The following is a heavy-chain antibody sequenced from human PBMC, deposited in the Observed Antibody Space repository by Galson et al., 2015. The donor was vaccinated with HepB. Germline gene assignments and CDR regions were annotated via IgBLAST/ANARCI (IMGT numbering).Heavy chain of an antibody. Sequence: SLRLSCAASGFTFSGSAMHWVRQASGKGLEWVGRIRSKANSYATAYAASVKGRRTISRDDSTNTAYLQMNSLETEDTAVYYCTRPAYCGGDCYATWGQGTMVTVSS. CDR1: GFTFSGSA. V-gene: IGHV3-73*01. D-gene: IGHD2-21*01. CDR2: IRSKANSYAT. J-gene: IGHJ3*01. CDR3: TRPAYCGGDCYAT.